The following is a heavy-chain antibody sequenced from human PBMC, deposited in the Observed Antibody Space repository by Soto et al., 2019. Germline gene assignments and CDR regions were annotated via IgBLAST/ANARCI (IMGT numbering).Heavy chain of an antibody. CDR2: IYPGDSGT. V-gene: IGHV5-51*01. Sequence: GESLKISCKGSGYSLTNYWIGWVRQMPGKGLEWMAIIYPGDSGTRYSPSFQGQVTISADKSISTAYLQWSSLKASDTAIYYCARHRSYCSTTSCPIDYWGLGTLVTVSS. J-gene: IGHJ4*02. CDR1: GYSLTNYW. D-gene: IGHD2-2*01. CDR3: ARHRSYCSTTSCPIDY.